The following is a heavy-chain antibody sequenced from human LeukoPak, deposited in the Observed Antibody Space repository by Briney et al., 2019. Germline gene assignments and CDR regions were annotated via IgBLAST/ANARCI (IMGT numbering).Heavy chain of an antibody. D-gene: IGHD6-6*01. J-gene: IGHJ4*02. V-gene: IGHV4-61*02. CDR2: IYTSGGT. CDR3: ARGLGQLVDY. Sequence: SETLSLTCTVSGGSISSGGYYWSWIRQPAGKGLEWIGRIYTSGGTNYNPSLKSRVTISVDTSKNQFSLKLSSVTAADTAVYYCARGLGQLVDYWGQGTLVTVSS. CDR1: GGSISSGGYY.